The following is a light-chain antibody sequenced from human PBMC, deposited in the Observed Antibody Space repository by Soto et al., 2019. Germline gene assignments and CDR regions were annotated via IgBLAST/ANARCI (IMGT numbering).Light chain of an antibody. Sequence: QSALTQPASVSGSPGQSITISCTGTSSDVGGYNLVSWYQQHPGRAPKLMNHDDNKRPSGVPNRFSASKSGNTASLTISGLQAEDEADYHCCSYAGSTTHVVFGGGTKVTVL. V-gene: IGLV2-23*01. CDR1: SSDVGGYNL. CDR3: CSYAGSTTHVV. J-gene: IGLJ2*01. CDR2: DDN.